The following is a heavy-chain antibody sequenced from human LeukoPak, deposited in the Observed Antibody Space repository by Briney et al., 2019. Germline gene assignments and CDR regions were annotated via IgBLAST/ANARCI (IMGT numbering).Heavy chain of an antibody. J-gene: IGHJ4*02. V-gene: IGHV3-23*01. CDR1: GFTYSSYA. Sequence: PGGSLRLSCAASGFTYSSYAMSWVRQAPGKGLEWVSAISGSGGSTYYADSVKGRFTISRDNSKNTLYLQVNSLRAEDTAVYYCAKGRIAAAGYFDYWGQGTLVTVSS. CDR2: ISGSGGST. CDR3: AKGRIAAAGYFDY. D-gene: IGHD6-13*01.